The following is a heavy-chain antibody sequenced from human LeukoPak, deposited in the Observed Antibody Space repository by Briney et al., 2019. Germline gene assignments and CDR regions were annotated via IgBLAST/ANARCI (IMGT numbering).Heavy chain of an antibody. CDR3: ASSIAAPPGRNYYYYYYMDV. CDR1: GGTFSSYA. D-gene: IGHD6-6*01. Sequence: SVKVSCKASGGTFSSYAISWVRQAPGQGLEWTGGIIPIFGTANYAQKFQGRVTITTDESTSTAYMELSSLRSEDTAVYYCASSIAAPPGRNYYYYYYMDVWGKGTTVTVSS. V-gene: IGHV1-69*05. CDR2: IIPIFGTA. J-gene: IGHJ6*03.